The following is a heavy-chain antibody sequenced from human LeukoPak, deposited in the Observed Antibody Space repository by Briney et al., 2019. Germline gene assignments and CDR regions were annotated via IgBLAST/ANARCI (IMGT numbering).Heavy chain of an antibody. CDR3: ARGQGLFGYYYYYGMDV. V-gene: IGHV1-8*01. D-gene: IGHD3-16*01. Sequence: GASVKVSCKASGYTFTSYDINWVRQATGQGLEWMGWMNPNSGNTGYAQKFQGRVTMTRSTSISTAYMELSSLRSEDTAVYYCARGQGLFGYYYYYGMDVWGQGTTVTVSS. J-gene: IGHJ6*02. CDR1: GYTFTSYD. CDR2: MNPNSGNT.